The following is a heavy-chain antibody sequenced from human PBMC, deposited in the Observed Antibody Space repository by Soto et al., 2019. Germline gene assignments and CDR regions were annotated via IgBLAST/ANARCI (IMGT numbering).Heavy chain of an antibody. CDR3: ARLGGYVSVGYYYLWGS. Sequence: TLSLTCRVSDGSMNSDSSYWGWIRQPPGKGLEWIGVINHSGSTYHNLSLKGRVTMSVDASRNQFSLKLTSMTAADTAVYYCARLGGYVSVGYYYLWGSWGQGTLVTVSS. CDR1: DGSMNSDSSY. CDR2: INHSGST. J-gene: IGHJ5*02. V-gene: IGHV4-39*01. D-gene: IGHD3-22*01.